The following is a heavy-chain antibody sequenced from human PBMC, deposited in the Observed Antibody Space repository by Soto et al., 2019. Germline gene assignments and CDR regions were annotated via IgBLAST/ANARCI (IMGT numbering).Heavy chain of an antibody. CDR3: AKRPDSTGYYPPDAFDI. D-gene: IGHD3-22*01. V-gene: IGHV3-23*01. CDR2: ISGSGGTT. CDR1: GVTFSSYA. Sequence: GGSLGLACAASGVTFSSYAMSWVRQAPGKGLEWVSAISGSGGTTYYADSVKGRFTISRDNSKNTLYLQMNSLRAEDTAVYYCAKRPDSTGYYPPDAFDIWGQGTMVTVSS. J-gene: IGHJ3*02.